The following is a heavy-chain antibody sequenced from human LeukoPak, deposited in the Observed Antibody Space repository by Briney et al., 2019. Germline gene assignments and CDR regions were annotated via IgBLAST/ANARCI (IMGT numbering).Heavy chain of an antibody. V-gene: IGHV4-59*01. CDR1: GASISSYY. CDR2: IYYIGTT. CDR3: TRDRGSSWYDY. D-gene: IGHD6-13*01. J-gene: IGHJ4*02. Sequence: SETLSLTCTVSGASISSYYWTWIRQPPGKGLEWIGYIYYIGTTNYNPSLKSRVTISVDTSKNQFSLKLSSVIAADTAVYYCTRDRGSSWYDYWGQGTLVTVSS.